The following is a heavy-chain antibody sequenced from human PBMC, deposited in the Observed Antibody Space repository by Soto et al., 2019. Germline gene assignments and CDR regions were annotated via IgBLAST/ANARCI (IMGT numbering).Heavy chain of an antibody. D-gene: IGHD1-26*01. CDR3: AKGRFLWWGGGMDV. J-gene: IGHJ6*02. Sequence: QVQLVESGGGVVQPGRSLRLSCAASGFTFSSYGMHWVRQAPGKGLEWVAVISYDGSNKYYADSVKGRFTISRDNSKNTLYLQMNSLRAEDTAVYYCAKGRFLWWGGGMDVWGQGTTVTVSS. V-gene: IGHV3-30*18. CDR2: ISYDGSNK. CDR1: GFTFSSYG.